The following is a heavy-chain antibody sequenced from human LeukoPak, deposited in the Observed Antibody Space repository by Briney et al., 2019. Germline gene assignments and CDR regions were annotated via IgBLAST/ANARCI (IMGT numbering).Heavy chain of an antibody. CDR2: VDPEDGET. CDR1: GYTFTDYY. D-gene: IGHD2-21*02. CDR3: ATEGPYCGGDCYPYFQH. J-gene: IGHJ1*01. Sequence: ASVKISCKVSGYTFTDYYMHWVQQAPGKGLEWMGLVDPEDGETIHAEKFQGRVTITADTSTDTAYMELSSLRSEDTAVYYCATEGPYCGGDCYPYFQHWGQGTLVTVSS. V-gene: IGHV1-69-2*01.